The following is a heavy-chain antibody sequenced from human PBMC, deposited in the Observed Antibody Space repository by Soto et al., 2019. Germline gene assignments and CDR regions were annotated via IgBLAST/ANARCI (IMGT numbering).Heavy chain of an antibody. Sequence: GGSLRLSCAASGFTFSDYYMSWIRQAPGKGLEWVSYISSSSSYTNYADSVKGRFTISRDNAKNSLYLQMNSLRAEDTAVYYCARDSTQARDFNWYFDLWGRGTLVTVSS. V-gene: IGHV3-11*06. J-gene: IGHJ2*01. CDR3: ARDSTQARDFNWYFDL. CDR1: GFTFSDYY. CDR2: ISSSSSYT.